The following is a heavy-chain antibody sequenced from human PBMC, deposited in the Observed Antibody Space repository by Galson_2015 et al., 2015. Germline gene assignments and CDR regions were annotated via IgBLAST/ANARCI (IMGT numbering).Heavy chain of an antibody. Sequence: SLRLSCAASGFTFSSYWMSWVRQAPGKGLEWVANIKQDGSEKYYVDSVKGRFTISRDNAKNSLYLQMNSLRAEDTAVYYCARDRDVQLERGTGGLWNYMDVWGKGTTVTVSS. CDR2: IKQDGSEK. CDR3: ARDRDVQLERGTGGLWNYMDV. D-gene: IGHD1-1*01. CDR1: GFTFSSYW. J-gene: IGHJ6*03. V-gene: IGHV3-7*01.